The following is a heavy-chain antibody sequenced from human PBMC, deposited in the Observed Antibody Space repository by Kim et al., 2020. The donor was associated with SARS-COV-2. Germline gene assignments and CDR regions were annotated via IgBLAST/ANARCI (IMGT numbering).Heavy chain of an antibody. CDR3: ARGGWFGELLPFDY. J-gene: IGHJ4*02. Sequence: GGSLRLSCAASGFTFSSYDMHWVRQVIGKGLEWVSTISTAGDTYYPGSVKGLFTISRENAKNSLFLQMNSLRAGDTAVYYCARGGWFGELLPFDYWGQGTLVTVSS. D-gene: IGHD3-10*01. CDR2: ISTAGDT. V-gene: IGHV3-13*04. CDR1: GFTFSSYD.